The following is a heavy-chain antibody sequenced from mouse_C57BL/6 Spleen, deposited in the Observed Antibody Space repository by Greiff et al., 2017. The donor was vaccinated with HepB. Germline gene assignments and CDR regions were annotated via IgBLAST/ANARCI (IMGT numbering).Heavy chain of an antibody. V-gene: IGHV1-64*01. J-gene: IGHJ4*01. CDR1: GYTFTSYW. CDR2: IHPNSGST. D-gene: IGHD2-3*01. CDR3: ARGDGYYPYYAMDY. Sequence: QVQLQQPGAELVKPGASVKLSCKASGYTFTSYWMHWVKQRPGQGLEWIGMIHPNSGSTNYNEKFKSKATLTVDKSSSTAYMQLSSLTSEDSAVYYSARGDGYYPYYAMDYWGQGTSVTVSS.